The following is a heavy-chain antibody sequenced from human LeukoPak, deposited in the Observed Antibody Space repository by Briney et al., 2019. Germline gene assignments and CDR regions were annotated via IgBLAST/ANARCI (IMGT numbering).Heavy chain of an antibody. J-gene: IGHJ4*02. CDR2: INHSGST. CDR3: ARLVGSSWYHEVLFGRDY. D-gene: IGHD6-13*01. V-gene: IGHV4-34*01. Sequence: SETLSLTCAVYGGSFSGYYWSWIRQPPGKGLEWIGEINHSGSTNYNPSLKSRVTISVDTSKNQFSLKLSSVTAADTAMYYCARLVGSSWYHEVLFGRDYWGQGTLVTVSS. CDR1: GGSFSGYY.